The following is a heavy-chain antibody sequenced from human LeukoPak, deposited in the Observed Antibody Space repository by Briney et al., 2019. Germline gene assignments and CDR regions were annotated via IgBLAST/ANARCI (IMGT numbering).Heavy chain of an antibody. CDR1: GFAFSSYA. CDR3: AKDRGHSSSWTLGMDV. CDR2: ISGSGGST. V-gene: IGHV3-23*01. D-gene: IGHD6-13*01. J-gene: IGHJ6*02. Sequence: GGSLRLSCAASGFAFSSYATSWVRQAPGKGLEWVSAISGSGGSTYYADSVKGRFTISRDNSKNTLYLQMNSLRAEDTAVYYCAKDRGHSSSWTLGMDVWSQGTTVTVSS.